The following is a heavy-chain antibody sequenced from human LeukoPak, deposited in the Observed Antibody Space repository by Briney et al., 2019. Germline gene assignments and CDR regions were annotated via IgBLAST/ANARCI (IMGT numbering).Heavy chain of an antibody. CDR3: AKGSGPFVCSVGSCSAFDI. D-gene: IGHD2-15*01. J-gene: IGHJ3*02. Sequence: GGSLRLSCAASGFTFDDYAMHWVRQAPGKGLEWVAGISWNSGSIGYADSVKGRFTISRDNAKNSLYLQMNSLRAEDMALYYCAKGSGPFVCSVGSCSAFDIWGQGTMVTVSS. CDR1: GFTFDDYA. CDR2: ISWNSGSI. V-gene: IGHV3-9*03.